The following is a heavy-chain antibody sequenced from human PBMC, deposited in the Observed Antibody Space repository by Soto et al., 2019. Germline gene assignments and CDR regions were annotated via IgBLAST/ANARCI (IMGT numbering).Heavy chain of an antibody. D-gene: IGHD3-22*01. CDR3: ARLRRPRYYDSSGYLFDY. Sequence: SDTLSLTCTVSGGSISSSIYYWVWIRQPPGKVLEWIGSIYYSGITYYNPSPKSRVTISVDTSKNQFSLKLSSVTAADTAVYYCARLRRPRYYDSSGYLFDYWGQGTLVTVSS. J-gene: IGHJ4*02. V-gene: IGHV4-39*01. CDR1: GGSISSSIYY. CDR2: IYYSGIT.